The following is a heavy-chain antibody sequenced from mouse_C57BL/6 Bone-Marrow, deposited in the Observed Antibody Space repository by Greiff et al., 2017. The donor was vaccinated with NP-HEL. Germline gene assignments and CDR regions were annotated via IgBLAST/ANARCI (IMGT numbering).Heavy chain of an antibody. D-gene: IGHD1-1*01. CDR2: IYPRDGST. V-gene: IGHV1-85*01. CDR3: ARRGIYCGSSWCFDF. J-gene: IGHJ1*03. Sequence: QVQLKESGPELVKPGASVKLSCKASGYTFTSYDINWVKQRPGQGLEWIGWIYPRDGSTKYNEKFKGKATLTVDTSSSTAYMELHSLTSEDSAVYFGARRGIYCGSSWCFDFWGRGTTVTVSA. CDR1: GYTFTSYD.